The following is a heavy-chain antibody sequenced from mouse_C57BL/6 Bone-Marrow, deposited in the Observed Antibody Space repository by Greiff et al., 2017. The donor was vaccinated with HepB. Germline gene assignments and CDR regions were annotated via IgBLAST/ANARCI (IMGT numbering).Heavy chain of an antibody. V-gene: IGHV1-50*01. D-gene: IGHD2-3*01. Sequence: QVQLQQPGAELVKPGASVKLSCKASGYTFTSYWMQWVKQRPGQGLEWIGEIDPSDSYTNYNQKFKGKATLTVDTSSSTAYMQLSSLTSEDSAVYYCARQAGYCDAMDYWGQGTSVTVSS. CDR3: ARQAGYCDAMDY. J-gene: IGHJ4*01. CDR1: GYTFTSYW. CDR2: IDPSDSYT.